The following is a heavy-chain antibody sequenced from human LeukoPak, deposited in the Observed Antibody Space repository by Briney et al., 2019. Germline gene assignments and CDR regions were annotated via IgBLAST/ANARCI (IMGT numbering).Heavy chain of an antibody. V-gene: IGHV3-21*01. J-gene: IGHJ3*02. CDR1: GFTFSSYS. D-gene: IGHD3-10*01. Sequence: GGSLRLSCAASGFTFSSYSMNWVRQAPGKGLEWVSSISSSSSYIYYADSVKGRFTISRDNAKNSLYLQMNSLRAEDTAVYYCAREMVRDDAFDIWGQGTMVTVSP. CDR2: ISSSSSYI. CDR3: AREMVRDDAFDI.